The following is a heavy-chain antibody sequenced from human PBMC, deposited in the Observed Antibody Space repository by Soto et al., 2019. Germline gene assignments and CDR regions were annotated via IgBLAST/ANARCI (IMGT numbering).Heavy chain of an antibody. CDR1: SGSFSGYY. CDR3: ARGRLFLTTSGLAITYFDY. V-gene: IGHV4-34*01. Sequence: QVQLQQWGAGLLKPSETLSLTCAVYSGSFSGYYYSWIRQPPGGGLEWIGEITHGGTTTYSPSLKSRVTMSLETPKNQFSLNMTSITAADTGVYYCARGRLFLTTSGLAITYFDYWGQGSLVTVSS. D-gene: IGHD3-3*01. CDR2: ITHGGTT. J-gene: IGHJ4*02.